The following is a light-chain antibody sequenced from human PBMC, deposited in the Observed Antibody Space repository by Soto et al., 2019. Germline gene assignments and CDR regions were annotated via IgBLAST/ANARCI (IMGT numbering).Light chain of an antibody. CDR3: QQSYTTPRT. V-gene: IGKV1-39*01. J-gene: IGKJ1*01. CDR1: QTIFTY. Sequence: DIQMTQSPFSLSASVGDRITITCRASQTIFTYLNWYQQKPGKAPELLISAASSLQSGVSPRFGGSGSGTEFTLTIDSLQHEDSATLYCQQSYTTPRTFGQGTKVDIK. CDR2: AAS.